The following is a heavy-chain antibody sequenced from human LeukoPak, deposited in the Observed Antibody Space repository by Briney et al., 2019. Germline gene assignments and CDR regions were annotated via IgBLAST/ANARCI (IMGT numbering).Heavy chain of an antibody. D-gene: IGHD5-18*01. J-gene: IGHJ6*02. Sequence: PSETLSLTCAVYGGSFSGYYWSWIRQPPGKGLEWIGEINHSGSTNYNPSLKSRVTISVDTSKNQFSLKLSSVTAADTAVYYCARGAHTAMVYYYGMDVWGQGTTVTVSS. V-gene: IGHV4-34*01. CDR2: INHSGST. CDR1: GGSFSGYY. CDR3: ARGAHTAMVYYYGMDV.